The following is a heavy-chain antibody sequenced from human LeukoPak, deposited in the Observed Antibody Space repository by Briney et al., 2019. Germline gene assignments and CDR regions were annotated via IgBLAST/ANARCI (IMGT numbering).Heavy chain of an antibody. CDR1: GFTFSSYA. CDR2: ISRSGGST. CDR3: AKDTSVMWELLPFGLAIRIDY. J-gene: IGHJ4*02. Sequence: GGSLRLSCSASGFTFSSYALSRVRQAPGKGLEWVSAISRSGGSTYYADSVKGRFTISTDNSNNTLYLQLNSLRAEDTAVYYCAKDTSVMWELLPFGLAIRIDYWGQGTLVTVSS. V-gene: IGHV3-23*01. D-gene: IGHD1-26*01.